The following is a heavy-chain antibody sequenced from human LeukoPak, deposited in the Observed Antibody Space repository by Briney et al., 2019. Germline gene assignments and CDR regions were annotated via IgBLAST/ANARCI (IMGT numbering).Heavy chain of an antibody. CDR1: SGSISTSNYY. Sequence: PSETLSLTCTVSSGSISTSNYYWGWVRQPPGKALEWIGNIFYSGSTYYSPSLKSRVTISVDTSKNQFSLKLSSVTAADTAVYYCARLLLSLPRKQRRSGMDVWGKGTTVTISS. CDR3: ARLLLSLPRKQRRSGMDV. J-gene: IGHJ6*03. CDR2: IFYSGST. D-gene: IGHD1-14*01. V-gene: IGHV4-39*07.